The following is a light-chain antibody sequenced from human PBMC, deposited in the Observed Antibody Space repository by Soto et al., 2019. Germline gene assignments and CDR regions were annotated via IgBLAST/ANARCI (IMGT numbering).Light chain of an antibody. CDR3: QSYASSLSPSV. CDR2: SNT. CDR1: SSNIGPGYD. V-gene: IGLV1-40*01. J-gene: IGLJ1*01. Sequence: QSVLTQPPSVSCAPGHRVTISCTGSSSNIGPGYDVHWYQHLPGTAPKLLIYSNTNRPSGVPDRFSGSRSGTSASLAITGLQAEDEADYYCQSYASSLSPSVFGTGTKVTVL.